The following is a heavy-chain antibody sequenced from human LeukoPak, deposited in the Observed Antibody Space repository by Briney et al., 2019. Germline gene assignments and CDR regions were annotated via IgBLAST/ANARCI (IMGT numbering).Heavy chain of an antibody. Sequence: PSETLSLTCSVSGYSISGGYYWSWIRQPPGKGLEWIGEINHSGSTNYNPSLKSRVTISVDTSKNQFSLKLSSVTAADTAVYYCARHYRSSGSCWDWFDPWGQGTLVTVSS. D-gene: IGHD3-10*01. J-gene: IGHJ5*02. CDR2: INHSGST. CDR3: ARHYRSSGSCWDWFDP. V-gene: IGHV4-34*01. CDR1: GYSISGGYY.